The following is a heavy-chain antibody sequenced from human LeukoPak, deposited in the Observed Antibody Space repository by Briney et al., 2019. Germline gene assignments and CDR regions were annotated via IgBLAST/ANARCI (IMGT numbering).Heavy chain of an antibody. J-gene: IGHJ4*02. D-gene: IGHD4-11*01. Sequence: PGGSLRLSCAVSGFTVSGNHVTWVRQAPGKGLEWVSYISGSSSYTNYADSVRGRFTISRDNAKNSLYLQMNSLRAEDTAVYYCARGMTTVTTIDYWGQGTLVTVSS. CDR1: GFTVSGNH. V-gene: IGHV3-11*06. CDR2: ISGSSSYT. CDR3: ARGMTTVTTIDY.